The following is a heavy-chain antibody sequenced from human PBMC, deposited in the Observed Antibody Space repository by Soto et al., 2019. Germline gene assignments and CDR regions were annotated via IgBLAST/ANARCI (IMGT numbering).Heavy chain of an antibody. CDR1: GFTFSSYA. D-gene: IGHD4-17*01. CDR2: ISGSGGST. Sequence: EVQLLESGGGLVQPGGSLRLSCAASGFTFSSYAMSWVRQAPGKGLEWVSAISGSGGSTYYADSVKGRFTISRDNSKNSMDMEMSSLRAEDTGIYYCAKESTESSHYYYYMAVWGRGTTVAVFS. V-gene: IGHV3-23*01. CDR3: AKESTESSHYYYYMAV. J-gene: IGHJ6*03.